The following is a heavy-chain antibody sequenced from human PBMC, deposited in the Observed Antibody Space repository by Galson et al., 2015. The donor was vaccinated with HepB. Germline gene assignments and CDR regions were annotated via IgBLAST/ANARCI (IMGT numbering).Heavy chain of an antibody. V-gene: IGHV1-18*01. CDR2: VSAYNGNT. CDR1: GYTFTSYG. J-gene: IGHJ2*01. D-gene: IGHD3-3*01. CDR3: ARGGGFRFLEWAHFDL. Sequence: SVKVSCKASGYTFTSYGISWVRQAPGQRLEWMGWVSAYNGNTNYAQKLQGRVTMTTDTSTSTAYMELRSLRSDDTAVYYCARGGGFRFLEWAHFDLWGRGTLVTVSS.